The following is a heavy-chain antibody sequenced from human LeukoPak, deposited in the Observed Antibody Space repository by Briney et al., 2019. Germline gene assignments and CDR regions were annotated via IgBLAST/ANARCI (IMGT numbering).Heavy chain of an antibody. V-gene: IGHV1-69*06. CDR2: IIPIFGTA. D-gene: IGHD3-10*01. J-gene: IGHJ4*02. CDR1: GGTFSSYA. Sequence: WASVKVSCKASGGTFSSYAISRVRQAPGQGLEWMGGIIPIFGTANYAQKFQGRVTITADKSTSTAYMELSSLRSEDTAVYYCARGVGYGSGSLGYWGQGTLVTVSS. CDR3: ARGVGYGSGSLGY.